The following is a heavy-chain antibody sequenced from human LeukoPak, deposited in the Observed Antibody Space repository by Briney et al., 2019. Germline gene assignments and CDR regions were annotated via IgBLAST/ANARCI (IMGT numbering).Heavy chain of an antibody. V-gene: IGHV4-59*08. J-gene: IGHJ4*02. D-gene: IGHD2-8*01. Sequence: SETLSLTCTVSGGAISSSYWSWIRQPPGKGLEWIGYISYSGSTNYNPSLKSRVTISVDTSKNQFSLKLSSVTAADTAVYYCARRAIVLMGFDYWGQGTLVTVSS. CDR1: GGAISSSY. CDR2: ISYSGST. CDR3: ARRAIVLMGFDY.